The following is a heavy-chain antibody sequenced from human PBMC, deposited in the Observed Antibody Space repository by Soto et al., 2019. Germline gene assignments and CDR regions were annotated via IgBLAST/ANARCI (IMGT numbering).Heavy chain of an antibody. J-gene: IGHJ3*02. CDR1: GFTFSSYW. D-gene: IGHD2-8*01. V-gene: IGHV3-7*01. CDR3: ANGLVDGIEIDQDIGLRGGAFDI. CDR2: IKQDGSEK. Sequence: GGSLRLSCAASGFTFSSYWMSWVRQAPGKGLEWVANIKQDGSEKYYVDSVKGRFTISRDNAKNSLYLQMNSLRAEDTAVYYCANGLVDGIEIDQDIGLRGGAFDIWGQGTMVTVS.